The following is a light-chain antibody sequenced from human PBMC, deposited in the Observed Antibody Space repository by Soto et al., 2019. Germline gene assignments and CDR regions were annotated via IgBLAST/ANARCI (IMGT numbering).Light chain of an antibody. CDR1: QSVSTY. CDR3: QQRSKWPIT. CDR2: DAS. J-gene: IGKJ5*01. V-gene: IGKV3-11*01. Sequence: EIVLTKYQATLSLSPGERATLSCRASQSVSTYLAWYQQKPGQAPRLFIYDASNRATGIPARFSGSGSGTDFTLTISILEPEDFAVYYCQQRSKWPITFGQGTRLEI.